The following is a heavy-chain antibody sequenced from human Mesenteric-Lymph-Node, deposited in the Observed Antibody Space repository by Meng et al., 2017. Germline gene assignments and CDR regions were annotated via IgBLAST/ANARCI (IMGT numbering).Heavy chain of an antibody. D-gene: IGHD3-22*01. CDR3: ARVDSSGYFLDY. CDR1: GGSISSGGHS. V-gene: IGHV4-31*03. Sequence: QVQLQESGPGLVKPSQTLSLTCTVSGGSISSGGHSWSWIRQHPGKGLEWIAYFYYSGSTYYNPSLKSRVILSVDTSKNQFSLKLSSVTAADTAVYYCARVDSSGYFLDYWGQGTLVTVSS. J-gene: IGHJ4*01. CDR2: FYYSGST.